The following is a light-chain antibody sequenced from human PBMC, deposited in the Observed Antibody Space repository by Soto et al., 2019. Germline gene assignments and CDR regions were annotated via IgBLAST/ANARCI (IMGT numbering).Light chain of an antibody. CDR2: DAS. Sequence: EIVLTQSPGTLSLSPGERATLSCRASQTVGGDYLAWYQQKPGQPPRLLIDDASRRATGIPDRFSGDGSGTDFTLTISRLEPEDFAVYYCQQCATVPLTFGGGTTVEI. V-gene: IGKV3-20*01. J-gene: IGKJ4*01. CDR3: QQCATVPLT. CDR1: QTVGGDY.